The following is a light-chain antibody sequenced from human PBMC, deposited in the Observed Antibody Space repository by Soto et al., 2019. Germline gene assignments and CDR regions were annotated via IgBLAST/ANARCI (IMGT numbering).Light chain of an antibody. V-gene: IGKV1-39*01. CDR1: QSISTY. CDR2: AAS. CDR3: QQSYSTPYT. J-gene: IGKJ2*01. Sequence: DIQVTQSPSSLSASVGDRVTISCRASQSISTYLNWYQHKPGKAAKLLIHAASSLRSGVPSRFSGSGSGTDFTLTISSLQPEDFATYYCQQSYSTPYTFGQGTKVDIK.